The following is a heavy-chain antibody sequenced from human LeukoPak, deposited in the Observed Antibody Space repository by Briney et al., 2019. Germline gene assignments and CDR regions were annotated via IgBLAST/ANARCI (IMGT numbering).Heavy chain of an antibody. V-gene: IGHV1-18*04. J-gene: IGHJ6*02. Sequence: GASVKVSCKASGYMFTGYYMHWVRQAPGQGLEWMGWISGYNGNTKYAQKVQGRVTMTTDTSTSTAYMELRSLRSDDTAVYYCARGYSYGSDYYYGMDVWGQGTTVTVSS. CDR2: ISGYNGNT. CDR1: GYMFTGYY. D-gene: IGHD5-18*01. CDR3: ARGYSYGSDYYYGMDV.